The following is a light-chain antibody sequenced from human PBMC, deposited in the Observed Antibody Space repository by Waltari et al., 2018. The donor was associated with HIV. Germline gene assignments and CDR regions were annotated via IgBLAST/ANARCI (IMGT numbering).Light chain of an antibody. CDR3: SSYAGSNNLV. V-gene: IGLV2-8*01. J-gene: IGLJ2*01. CDR1: SSDVGGYSY. Sequence: SALTQPPSASGSPGQSVPISCTGTSSDVGGYSYVSWYQQQPGKAPKLMIYEVNKRPSGVPDRFSGSKSGNTASLTVSGLQAEDEADYYCSSYAGSNNLVFGGGTKLTVL. CDR2: EVN.